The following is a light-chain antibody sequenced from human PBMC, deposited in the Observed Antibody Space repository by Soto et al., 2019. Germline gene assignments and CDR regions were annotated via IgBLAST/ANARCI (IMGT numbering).Light chain of an antibody. Sequence: VVMTQSPLSLPVTLGQPASISCRSSQSLVHSDGNTYLEWFQQRPGQSPRRLIYKVSNRDSGVPDRISGSGSGTDFTLIISSVEAEDVGVYYCMQAKQWPFTFGPGTKVDIK. CDR3: MQAKQWPFT. CDR1: QSLVHSDGNTY. V-gene: IGKV2-30*02. CDR2: KVS. J-gene: IGKJ3*01.